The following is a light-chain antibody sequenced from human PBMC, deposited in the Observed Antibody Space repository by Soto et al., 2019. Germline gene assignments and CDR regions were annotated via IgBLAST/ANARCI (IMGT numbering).Light chain of an antibody. J-gene: IGKJ5*01. V-gene: IGKV3-20*01. CDR2: GAS. CDR3: QQYGSSPT. Sequence: EIVLTQSPGTLSLSPGERATLSCRASQSVSSSYLAWYQQKPGQAPRLLIYGASSRATGIPDRFSGSGSGTDFTLTISRLEPEDFAGYYGQQYGSSPTFGQGTRLEIK. CDR1: QSVSSSY.